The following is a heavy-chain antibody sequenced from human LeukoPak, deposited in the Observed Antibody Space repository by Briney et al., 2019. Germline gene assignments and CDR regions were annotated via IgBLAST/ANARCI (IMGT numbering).Heavy chain of an antibody. CDR3: ARDTGSRGSLRFDY. J-gene: IGHJ4*02. V-gene: IGHV3-21*01. Sequence: GGSLRPSCAASGFTFSSYSMNWVRQAPGKGLEWVSSISSSSSYIYYADSVKGRFTISRDNAKNSLYLQMNSLRAEDTAVYYCARDTGSRGSLRFDYWGQGTLVTVSS. CDR1: GFTFSSYS. CDR2: ISSSSSYI. D-gene: IGHD3-10*01.